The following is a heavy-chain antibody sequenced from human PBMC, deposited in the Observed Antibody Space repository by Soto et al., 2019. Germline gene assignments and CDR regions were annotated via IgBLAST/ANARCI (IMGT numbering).Heavy chain of an antibody. CDR2: ISYDGSSK. D-gene: IGHD3-10*01. J-gene: IGHJ3*02. V-gene: IGHV3-30*03. CDR1: GLTFSNYG. CDR3: GTEGAGEVNSDAFDI. Sequence: QVQLVESGGGVVQPGRSLRLSCAASGLTFSNYGIHWVRQAPGKGLEWVAFISYDGSSKFYADSVQGRFTISRDNSKNTMYQQMNSLRGEDTTVYYCGTEGAGEVNSDAFDIWGQGTLVTVSS.